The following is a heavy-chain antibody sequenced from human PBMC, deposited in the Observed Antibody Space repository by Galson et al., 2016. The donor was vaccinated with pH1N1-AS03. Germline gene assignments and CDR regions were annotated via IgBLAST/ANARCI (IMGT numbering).Heavy chain of an antibody. Sequence: SLRLSCAASGFTFSSYWMSWVRQAPGKGLEWVANIKVDGSEKYYVDSVKGRVIISRDNTKNSLYLQVNSLRAEDTAVYYCARKRPTYFDYWGQGTLVTVSS. J-gene: IGHJ4*02. CDR1: GFTFSSYW. D-gene: IGHD2-21*01. V-gene: IGHV3-7*01. CDR3: ARKRPTYFDY. CDR2: IKVDGSEK.